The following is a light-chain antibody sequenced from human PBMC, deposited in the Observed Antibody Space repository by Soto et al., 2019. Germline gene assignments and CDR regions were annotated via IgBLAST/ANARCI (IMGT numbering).Light chain of an antibody. V-gene: IGKV3-20*01. CDR1: QSVSSSY. J-gene: IGKJ2*01. Sequence: EIVLTQSPGTLSLSPGERATLSCRASQSVSSSYLAWYQQKPGQAPRLLIYGASSRATGIPDRFSGSGSGTDVTLTISRLEPEDVAVYYCQQYGSSPPTYTFGQGTKLEI. CDR2: GAS. CDR3: QQYGSSPPTYT.